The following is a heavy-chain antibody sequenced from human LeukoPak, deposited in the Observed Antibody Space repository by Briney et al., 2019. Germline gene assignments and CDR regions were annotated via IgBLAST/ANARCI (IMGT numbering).Heavy chain of an antibody. V-gene: IGHV3-33*07. Sequence: GSLRLSCIPSGITFNSYAMFSGRQAPGKGLEWVSLIWYDGSNKYYADSVKGRFTISRDNSKNTLFLQMNSLRAEDTAVYYCARARGWQPNYYYYYMDVWGTGTTGTVSS. D-gene: IGHD2-15*01. CDR2: IWYDGSNK. J-gene: IGHJ6*03. CDR1: GITFNSYA. CDR3: ARARGWQPNYYYYYMDV.